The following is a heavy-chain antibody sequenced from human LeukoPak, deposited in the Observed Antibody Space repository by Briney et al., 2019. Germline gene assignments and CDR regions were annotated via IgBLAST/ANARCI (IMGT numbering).Heavy chain of an antibody. D-gene: IGHD3-3*01. CDR3: ARDGVRAELYYYGMDV. CDR1: GGSISSSNW. J-gene: IGHJ6*02. V-gene: IGHV4-4*02. CDR2: IYHSGST. Sequence: PSETLSLTCAVSGGSISSSNWWSWVRQPPGKGLERIGEIYHSGSTNYNPSLKSRVTISVDKSKNQFSLKLSSVTAADTAVYYCARDGVRAELYYYGMDVWGQGTTVTVSS.